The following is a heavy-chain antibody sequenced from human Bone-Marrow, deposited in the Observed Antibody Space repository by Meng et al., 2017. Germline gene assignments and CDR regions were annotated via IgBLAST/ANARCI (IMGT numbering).Heavy chain of an antibody. D-gene: IGHD1-26*01. CDR3: ARGMGATHFDY. Sequence: QVQSGESGECLVHPGGSLRLSCAASGFTFSDYYMRRIRQAPGKGLEWVSYISSSGSTIYYADSVKGLFTISRDNAKNSLYLQMNSLRAEDTAVYYCARGMGATHFDYWGQGTLVTVSS. J-gene: IGHJ4*02. CDR1: GFTFSDYY. CDR2: ISSSGSTI. V-gene: IGHV3-11*01.